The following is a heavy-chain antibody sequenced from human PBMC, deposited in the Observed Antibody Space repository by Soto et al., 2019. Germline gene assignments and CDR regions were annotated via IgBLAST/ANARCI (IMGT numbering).Heavy chain of an antibody. CDR2: IYYSGST. D-gene: IGHD6-19*01. Sequence: PSETLSLTSTVSGGSISSSSYYWGWIRQPPGKGLEWIGSIYYSGSTYYNPSLKSRVTISVDTSKNQFSLKLSSVTAADTAVYYCARERRGSGWYDGMDVWGQGTTVT. V-gene: IGHV4-39*02. J-gene: IGHJ6*02. CDR1: GGSISSSSYY. CDR3: ARERRGSGWYDGMDV.